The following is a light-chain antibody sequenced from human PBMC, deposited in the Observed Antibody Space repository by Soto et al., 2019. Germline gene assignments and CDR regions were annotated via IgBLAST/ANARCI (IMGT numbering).Light chain of an antibody. CDR2: GSS. CDR1: QHVDTNY. V-gene: IGKV3-20*01. J-gene: IGKJ5*01. CDR3: QLYGSSPLIT. Sequence: ELVLTQYECTLSLSPGEVAPASCRVSQHVDTNYSACYQQKPGQPPRIIILGSSGRATGIPDRFSGSGSGTDFSLTISRLEPEDFAVYYCQLYGSSPLITFGQGTRLEIK.